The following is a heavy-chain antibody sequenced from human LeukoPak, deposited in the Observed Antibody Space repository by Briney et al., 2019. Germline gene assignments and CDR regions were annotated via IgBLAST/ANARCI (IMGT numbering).Heavy chain of an antibody. V-gene: IGHV4-59*12. Sequence: PSETLSLTCTVSGGSISNYYGSWIRQPPGKGLEWIGYIYDSGYTNYNPSLKSRVTISVDTSKNQFSLKLNSVTAADTAVYYCARQNSSWYFDYWGQGTLVTVSS. J-gene: IGHJ4*02. CDR2: IYDSGYT. CDR1: GGSISNYY. CDR3: ARQNSSWYFDY. D-gene: IGHD6-13*01.